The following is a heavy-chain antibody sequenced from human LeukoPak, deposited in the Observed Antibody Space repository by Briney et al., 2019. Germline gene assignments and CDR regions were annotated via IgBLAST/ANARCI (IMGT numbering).Heavy chain of an antibody. D-gene: IGHD3-22*01. J-gene: IGHJ4*02. V-gene: IGHV3-30*02. CDR2: IGYGGSNK. CDR3: AKGAGITMIVVADFDY. CDR1: GFTFSSYG. Sequence: PGGSLRLSCAASGFTFSSYGMHWVRQAPGKGLEWVAFIGYGGSNKYYADSVKGRFTISRDNSKNTLYLQMNSLRAEDTAVYYCAKGAGITMIVVADFDYWGQGTLVTVSS.